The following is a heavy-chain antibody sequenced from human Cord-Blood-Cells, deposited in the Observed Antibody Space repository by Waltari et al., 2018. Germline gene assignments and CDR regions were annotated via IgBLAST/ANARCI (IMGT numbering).Heavy chain of an antibody. D-gene: IGHD6-13*01. J-gene: IGHJ4*02. CDR2: MRCSGSTI. V-gene: IGHV3-11*04. Sequence: QVQLVESGGGLVKPGGSLRLSCAASGFTFSDYYMSWIRQVPGNGVEWVSDMRCSGSTIYYADSVEGRFTISRDNAKNSRYLQMNSLRDEDTAVYYWARDGPGIELFDYWGQGTLVTVSS. CDR1: GFTFSDYY. CDR3: ARDGPGIELFDY.